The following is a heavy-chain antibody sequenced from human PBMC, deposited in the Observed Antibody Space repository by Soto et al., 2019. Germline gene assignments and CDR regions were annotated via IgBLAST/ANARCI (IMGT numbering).Heavy chain of an antibody. Sequence: SETLSLTCTVSGGSISSYYWSWIRQPAGKGLEWIGRIYTSGSTNYNPSLKSRVTMSVDTSKNQFSLKLSSVTAADTAVYYCAREGISGYYANYAFDIWGQGTMVTVSS. CDR2: IYTSGST. V-gene: IGHV4-4*07. J-gene: IGHJ3*02. CDR1: GGSISSYY. D-gene: IGHD3-22*01. CDR3: AREGISGYYANYAFDI.